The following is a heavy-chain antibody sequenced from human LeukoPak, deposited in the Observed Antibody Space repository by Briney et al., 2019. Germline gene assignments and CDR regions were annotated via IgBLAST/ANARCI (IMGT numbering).Heavy chain of an antibody. CDR1: GFTFSSYA. Sequence: GRSLRLSCAASGFTFSSYAMHWVRQAPGKGLEWVAVIWYDGSNKYYADSVKGRFTISRDNSKNTLYLQMNSLRAEDTAVYYCARDRFHYYDSSGYQFDYWGQGALVTVSS. CDR3: ARDRFHYYDSSGYQFDY. CDR2: IWYDGSNK. D-gene: IGHD3-22*01. J-gene: IGHJ4*02. V-gene: IGHV3-33*08.